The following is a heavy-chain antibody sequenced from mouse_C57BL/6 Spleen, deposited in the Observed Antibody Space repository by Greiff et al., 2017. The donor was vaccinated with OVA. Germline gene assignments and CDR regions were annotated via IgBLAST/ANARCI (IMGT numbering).Heavy chain of an antibody. CDR3: ARWPDY. CDR1: GYTFTSYW. J-gene: IGHJ4*01. CDR2: IDPSDSYT. Sequence: VQLQQSGAELVMPGASVKLSCKASGYTFTSYWMHWVKQRPGQGLEWIGEIDPSDSYTNYNQKFKGKSTLTVDKSSSTAYMQLSSLTSEDSAVYYCARWPDYWGQGTSVTVSS. V-gene: IGHV1-69*01.